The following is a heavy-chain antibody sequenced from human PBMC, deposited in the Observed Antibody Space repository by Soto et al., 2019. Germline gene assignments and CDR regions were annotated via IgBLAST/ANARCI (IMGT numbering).Heavy chain of an antibody. CDR2: MILNSCNT. V-gene: IGHV1-8*01. CDR1: VYTFTSSY. CDR3: SRGRCNAPWFDP. D-gene: IGHD2-15*01. J-gene: IGHJ5*01. Sequence: QVQLVQSGAEVKKPGASVKVSCKASVYTFTSSYINWVLQSTGQGLEWMGWMILNSCNTGYVQKCQGRVTLTRNTSISTSDMELRSLRSEDTAVYYFSRGRCNAPWFDPWGQGTLVTVSS.